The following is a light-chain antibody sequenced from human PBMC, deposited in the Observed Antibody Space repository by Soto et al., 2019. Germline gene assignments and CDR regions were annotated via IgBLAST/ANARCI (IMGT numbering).Light chain of an antibody. CDR1: QSISSW. Sequence: DLQMTQSPSTLSASVGDRVTITCRASQSISSWLAWYQQKPGKAPKLLIYDASSLESGVPSRFSGSGSGTEFTLTITSLQPDDFATYYCQQYNSYPFTFGHGTKVDIK. V-gene: IGKV1-5*01. J-gene: IGKJ3*01. CDR2: DAS. CDR3: QQYNSYPFT.